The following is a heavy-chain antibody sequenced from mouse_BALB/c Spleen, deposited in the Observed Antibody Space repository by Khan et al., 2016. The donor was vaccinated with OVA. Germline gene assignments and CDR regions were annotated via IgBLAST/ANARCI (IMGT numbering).Heavy chain of an antibody. Sequence: VQLKQSGAELVKPGASVKLSCTASGFNIKDNYMHWVKQRPEQGLEWIGRIDPANGNTEYDPKFQGKATITADTSSNTAYLKLSRLTSEDTAVYYCARWPRGYWGQGTTLTVSS. CDR2: IDPANGNT. CDR1: GFNIKDNY. J-gene: IGHJ2*01. V-gene: IGHV14-3*02. CDR3: ARWPRGY.